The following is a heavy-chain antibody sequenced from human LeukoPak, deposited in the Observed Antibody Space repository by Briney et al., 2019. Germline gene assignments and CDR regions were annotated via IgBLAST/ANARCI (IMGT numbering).Heavy chain of an antibody. CDR1: GFTFSSCT. CDR2: ISTSSSDI. J-gene: IGHJ3*02. V-gene: IGHV3-21*01. CDR3: AREWELLSPDAFDI. Sequence: GGSLRLSCAASGFTFSSCTMNWVRQAPGKGLEWVSSISTSSSDIYYADSVKGRFTISRDNAKNSLYLQMNSLRAEDTAVYYCAREWELLSPDAFDIWGQGTMVTVSS. D-gene: IGHD1-26*01.